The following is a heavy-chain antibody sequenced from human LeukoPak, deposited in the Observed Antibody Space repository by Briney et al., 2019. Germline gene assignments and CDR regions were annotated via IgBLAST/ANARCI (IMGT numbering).Heavy chain of an antibody. D-gene: IGHD6-6*01. Sequence: GASVKVSCKASGGTFSSYAISWVRQAPGQGLEWMGGIIPIFGTATYAQKFQGRVTITADESTSTAYMELSSLRPEDTAVYYCARVQQLVLDYWGQGTLVTVSS. CDR2: IIPIFGTA. J-gene: IGHJ4*02. V-gene: IGHV1-69*13. CDR1: GGTFSSYA. CDR3: ARVQQLVLDY.